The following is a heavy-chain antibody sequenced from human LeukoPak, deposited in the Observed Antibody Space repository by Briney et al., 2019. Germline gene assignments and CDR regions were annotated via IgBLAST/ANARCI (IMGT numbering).Heavy chain of an antibody. CDR3: AKDIGVARTWAFDY. D-gene: IGHD5-12*01. Sequence: GRSLRLSCAASGLTFDDHAMHWVRQTPGKGLEWVSGISWNGGSIDYADSVRGRFTISRDNAKNSLYLQMNSLRAEDTALYYCAKDIGVARTWAFDYWGQGTLVTVPS. CDR2: ISWNGGSI. CDR1: GLTFDDHA. V-gene: IGHV3-9*01. J-gene: IGHJ4*02.